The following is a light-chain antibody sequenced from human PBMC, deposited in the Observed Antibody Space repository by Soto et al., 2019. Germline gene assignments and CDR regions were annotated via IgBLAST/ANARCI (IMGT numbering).Light chain of an antibody. Sequence: QSVLTQPPSASGSSGQSVTISCTGTNSDVGGYNYVSWYQQHPGKAPKLMIYEVSERPSGVPDRFSGSKSGNTAFLTVSGLQAEDEADYYCSSYAGSNNFVFGTGTKVTVL. J-gene: IGLJ1*01. CDR2: EVS. CDR1: NSDVGGYNY. V-gene: IGLV2-8*01. CDR3: SSYAGSNNFV.